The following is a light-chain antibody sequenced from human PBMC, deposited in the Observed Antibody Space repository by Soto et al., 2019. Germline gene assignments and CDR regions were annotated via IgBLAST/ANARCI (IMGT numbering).Light chain of an antibody. CDR3: EQYGSSPRT. Sequence: EVVLTQSPGTLSLAPGEGDTLSCRASQSVSSNYFAWYQQKPGQPPRLLIYGISIRATGIPDRFSASGSGTDFTLTISRLEPEDFAVYYCEQYGSSPRTFGQGTKVDIK. CDR1: QSVSSNY. CDR2: GIS. V-gene: IGKV3-20*01. J-gene: IGKJ1*01.